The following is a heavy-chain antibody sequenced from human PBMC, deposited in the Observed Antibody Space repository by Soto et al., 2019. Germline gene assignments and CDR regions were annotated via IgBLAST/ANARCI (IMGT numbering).Heavy chain of an antibody. V-gene: IGHV1-2*04. CDR2: INTNTGDT. D-gene: IGHD1-26*01. CDR3: ARWVGASNWFDP. J-gene: IGHJ5*02. CDR1: GYTFTGYH. Sequence: ASVKVSCKTSGYTFTGYHIHWVRQAPGQGLEWMGWINTNTGDTNYAQKFQGWVTMTRDTSINTAYVQLSRLTSHDTAVYYCARWVGASNWFDPWGQGTLVTVSS.